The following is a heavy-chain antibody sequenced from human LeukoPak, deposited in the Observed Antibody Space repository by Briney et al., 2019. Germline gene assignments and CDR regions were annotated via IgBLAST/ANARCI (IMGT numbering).Heavy chain of an antibody. Sequence: GGSLRLSCAASGFTFSSNEMNWVRQAPGKGLEWVSYISRSGSTIYYADSVKGRFTISRDIAKNSLYLQMNSLRAEDTAVYYCARSVTYQYFQNWGQGTLVSVSS. D-gene: IGHD2-2*01. CDR1: GFTFSSNE. CDR3: ARSVTYQYFQN. CDR2: ISRSGSTI. J-gene: IGHJ1*01. V-gene: IGHV3-48*03.